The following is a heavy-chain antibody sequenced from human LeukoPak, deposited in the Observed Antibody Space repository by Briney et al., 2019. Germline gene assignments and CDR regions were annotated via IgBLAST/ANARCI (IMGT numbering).Heavy chain of an antibody. Sequence: GGSLRLSCAASGFTFSRYAMSWVRQAPGKGLEWVSAISGSGGSTYYADSVKGRFTIYRDNAKNSLYLQMNSLRAEDTAVYYCARNYDSSGYYYFDFDYWGQGTLVTVSS. CDR2: ISGSGGST. CDR1: GFTFSRYA. V-gene: IGHV3-23*01. D-gene: IGHD3-22*01. CDR3: ARNYDSSGYYYFDFDY. J-gene: IGHJ4*02.